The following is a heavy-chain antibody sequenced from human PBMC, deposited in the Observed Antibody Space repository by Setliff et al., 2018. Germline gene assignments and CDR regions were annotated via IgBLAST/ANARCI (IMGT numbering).Heavy chain of an antibody. CDR1: GFTFSTHS. CDR2: ISRSSTYI. J-gene: IGHJ4*02. Sequence: GGSLRLSCAASGFTFSTHSMNWVRQAPGKGLEWVSSISRSSTYIYYADSMKGRFTISRDNAKNSLYLQMNSLRAEDTAVYYCARDSHTYYDILTGYLDFDYWGQGTLVTVSS. D-gene: IGHD3-9*01. V-gene: IGHV3-21*01. CDR3: ARDSHTYYDILTGYLDFDY.